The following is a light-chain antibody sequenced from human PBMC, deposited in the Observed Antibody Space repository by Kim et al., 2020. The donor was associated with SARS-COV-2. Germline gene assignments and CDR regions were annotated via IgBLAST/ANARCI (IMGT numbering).Light chain of an antibody. CDR3: QQYYSTPPYT. V-gene: IGKV4-1*01. CDR2: WAS. J-gene: IGKJ2*01. Sequence: DIVMTQSPDSLAVSLGERATINCKSSQSVLYSSNNKNYLAWYQQKPGQPPKLLIYWASTRESGVPDRFSGSGSGTDFTLTISSLQAEDVAVYYCQQYYSTPPYTFCQGTKLEI. CDR1: QSVLYSSNNKNY.